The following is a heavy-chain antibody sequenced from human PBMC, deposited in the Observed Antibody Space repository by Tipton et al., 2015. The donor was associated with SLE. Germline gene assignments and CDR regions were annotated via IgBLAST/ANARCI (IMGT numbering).Heavy chain of an antibody. J-gene: IGHJ3*02. CDR2: INYSGDT. Sequence: TLSLTCAIYSGSFSGYHWSWIRQSPGKGLEWIGEINYSGDTNYNPSLKSRVTISVATSKNQLSLKLSSVTAADTTVYYCARLKANDAFDIWGQGTMVTVSS. CDR3: ARLKANDAFDI. CDR1: SGSFSGYH. V-gene: IGHV4-34*01.